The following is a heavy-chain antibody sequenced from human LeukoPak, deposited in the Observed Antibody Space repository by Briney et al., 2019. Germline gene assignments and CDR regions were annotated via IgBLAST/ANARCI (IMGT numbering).Heavy chain of an antibody. Sequence: PGGSLRLSCAASGFTFSNEMNWVRPAPGKGLEWVSYISSSGSTIYYADSVKGRFTISRDNAKNSLYLQMNSLRAEDTAVYYCAELGITMIGGGWGKGTTVTISS. CDR1: GFTFSNE. J-gene: IGHJ6*04. CDR2: ISSSGSTI. D-gene: IGHD3-10*02. V-gene: IGHV3-48*03. CDR3: AELGITMIGGG.